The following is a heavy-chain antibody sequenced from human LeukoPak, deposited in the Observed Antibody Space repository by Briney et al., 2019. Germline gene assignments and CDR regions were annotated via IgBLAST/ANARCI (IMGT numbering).Heavy chain of an antibody. Sequence: GASVKVSCKASGYTFTGHYMHWVRQAPGQGLEWMGIINPSGGSTSYAQKFQGRVTMTRDTSTSTVYMELSSLRSEDTAVYYCARDHYYYGSGSYYNPLGYWGQGTLVTVSS. CDR2: INPSGGST. D-gene: IGHD3-10*01. J-gene: IGHJ4*02. CDR3: ARDHYYYGSGSYYNPLGY. CDR1: GYTFTGHY. V-gene: IGHV1-46*01.